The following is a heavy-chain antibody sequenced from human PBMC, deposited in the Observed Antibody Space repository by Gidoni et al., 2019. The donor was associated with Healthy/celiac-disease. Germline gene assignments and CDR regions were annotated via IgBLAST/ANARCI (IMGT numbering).Heavy chain of an antibody. D-gene: IGHD5-18*01. V-gene: IGHV1-2*02. J-gene: IGHJ4*02. CDR2: INPNRG. Sequence: QVQLVQSGAEVKTPGASVKVPCKSSGYTFTGYYMHWVRQAPGQGLEWMGWINPNRGYTSISKAYMELSRLRSDDTAVYYCARDRGAIQLWPTTDYWGQGTLVTVSS. CDR3: ARDRGAIQLWPTTDY. CDR1: GYTFTGYY.